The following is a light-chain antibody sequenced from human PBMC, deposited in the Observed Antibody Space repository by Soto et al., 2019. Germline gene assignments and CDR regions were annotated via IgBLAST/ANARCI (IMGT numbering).Light chain of an antibody. CDR2: WAS. Sequence: DIVMTQSPDSLAVSLGERATINCKSSQSVLSSSNNKNYLAWYQQKPGQPPKLLIYWASTRESGVTDRFSGSGSGTDFTLTIGSMQDEDVAVYYCQQYYTTPAITFGQGTRLEIK. V-gene: IGKV4-1*01. CDR3: QQYYTTPAIT. J-gene: IGKJ5*01. CDR1: QSVLSSSNNKNY.